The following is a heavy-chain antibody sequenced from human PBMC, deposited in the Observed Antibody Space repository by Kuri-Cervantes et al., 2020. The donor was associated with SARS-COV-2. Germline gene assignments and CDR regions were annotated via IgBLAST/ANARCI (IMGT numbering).Heavy chain of an antibody. V-gene: IGHV4-34*01. Sequence: ESLKISCAASTLTFNTYNMNWIRQSPGKGLEWIGEISHSGSTNYNSSLKSRVTISLDTSKNQFSLRLSSVTAADTAVYFCARGCNRITIFGVVNIPAAENWFDPWGQGTLVTVSS. CDR2: ISHSGST. CDR1: TLTFNTYN. J-gene: IGHJ5*02. D-gene: IGHD3-3*01. CDR3: ARGCNRITIFGVVNIPAAENWFDP.